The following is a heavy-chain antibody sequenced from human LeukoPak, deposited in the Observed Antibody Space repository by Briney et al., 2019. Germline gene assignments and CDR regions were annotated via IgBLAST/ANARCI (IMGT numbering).Heavy chain of an antibody. CDR1: GFTFSSFS. J-gene: IGHJ4*02. CDR3: AKAGHNYGYDC. Sequence: GGSLRLSCAASGFTFSSFSMNWVRQAPGKGLEWVSYIRSGGTNTDYTGSVKGRFTISRDNSKNTLYLQMNSLRAEDTAVYYCAKAGHNYGYDCWGQGTLVTVSS. CDR2: IRSGGTNT. V-gene: IGHV3-48*01. D-gene: IGHD5-18*01.